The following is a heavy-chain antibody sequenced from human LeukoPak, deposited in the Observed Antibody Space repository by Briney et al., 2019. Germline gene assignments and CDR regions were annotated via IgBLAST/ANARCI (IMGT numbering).Heavy chain of an antibody. CDR2: IYYSGST. J-gene: IGHJ4*02. CDR1: SGSISSYY. Sequence: SETLSLTCTVSSGSISSYYWSWIRQPPGKGLGWIGYIYYSGSTNYNPSLKSRVTMSVDTSKNQFSLKLSSVTAADTAVYYCARLSTVTTSFDYWGQGTLVTVSS. D-gene: IGHD4-17*01. CDR3: ARLSTVTTSFDY. V-gene: IGHV4-59*12.